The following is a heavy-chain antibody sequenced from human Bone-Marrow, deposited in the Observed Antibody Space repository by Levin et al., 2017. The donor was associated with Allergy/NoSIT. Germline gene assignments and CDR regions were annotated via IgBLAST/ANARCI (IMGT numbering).Heavy chain of an antibody. J-gene: IGHJ2*01. Sequence: SQTLSLTCTVSGSTFNNYYWSWIRQPPGRGLEWIGYNYYSGTMNSNPSLKSRATISVDTSKKQFSLKLTSVTAADTGVYHCARLSVTLVRGVQHWYFDLWGRGTLVSVSS. CDR2: NYYSGTM. CDR1: GSTFNNYY. D-gene: IGHD3-10*01. V-gene: IGHV4-59*01. CDR3: ARLSVTLVRGVQHWYFDL.